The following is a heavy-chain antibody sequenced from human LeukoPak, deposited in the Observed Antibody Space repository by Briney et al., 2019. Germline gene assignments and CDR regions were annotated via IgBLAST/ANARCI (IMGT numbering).Heavy chain of an antibody. V-gene: IGHV3-53*01. CDR2: FQSDGST. D-gene: IGHD3-16*01. CDR3: ARTDYYVWGDSLTGYGMDV. Sequence: GGSLRLSCAASDFTVSSNYMSWVRQAPGKGLEWVSDFQSDGSTYYADSVKGRFTVSRDNSKHTLYLQLNSLRAADTAVYYCARTDYYVWGDSLTGYGMDVWGQGTTVTVSS. CDR1: DFTVSSNY. J-gene: IGHJ6*02.